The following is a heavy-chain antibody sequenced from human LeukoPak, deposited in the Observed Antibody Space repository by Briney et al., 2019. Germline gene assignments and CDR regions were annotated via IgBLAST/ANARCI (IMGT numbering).Heavy chain of an antibody. J-gene: IGHJ3*02. V-gene: IGHV4-4*07. D-gene: IGHD1-7*01. CDR1: GGSISGYY. CDR3: ARLITGTTTAFDI. CDR2: VYTSGST. Sequence: SETLSLTCSVSGGSISGYYWTWIRQPAGKGLEWIGRVYTSGSTHYNPPLKTRPTMSVDTSKNQFSLKLSSVTAADTAVYYCARLITGTTTAFDIWGQGTMVTVSS.